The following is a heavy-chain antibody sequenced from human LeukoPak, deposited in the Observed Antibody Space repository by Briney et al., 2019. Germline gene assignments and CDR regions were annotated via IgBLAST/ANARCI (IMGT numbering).Heavy chain of an antibody. D-gene: IGHD3-10*01. J-gene: IGHJ6*03. CDR2: ISGSGDRT. Sequence: GGSLRLSCATSGFTFSRYCMSWVRQAPGKGLEWVSAISGSGDRTFYADSVKGRLTISRDNSKNTLYLQLNTVRAEDTALYYCARGGTNYYYMDVWGNGTTVTVSS. CDR1: GFTFSRYC. V-gene: IGHV3-23*01. CDR3: ARGGTNYYYMDV.